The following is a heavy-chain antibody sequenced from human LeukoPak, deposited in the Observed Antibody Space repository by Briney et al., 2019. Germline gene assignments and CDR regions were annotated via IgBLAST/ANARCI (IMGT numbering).Heavy chain of an antibody. J-gene: IGHJ4*02. CDR2: ISYDGSNK. CDR1: GFTFSSYA. D-gene: IGHD5-24*01. CDR3: ASGSRDGYNYRFDY. Sequence: GGSLRLSCAASGFTFSSYAMHWVRQAPGKGLEWVAVISYDGSNKYYADSVKGRFTISRDNSKNTLYLQMNSLRAEDTAVYYCASGSRDGYNYRFDYWGQGTLVTVSS. V-gene: IGHV3-30-3*01.